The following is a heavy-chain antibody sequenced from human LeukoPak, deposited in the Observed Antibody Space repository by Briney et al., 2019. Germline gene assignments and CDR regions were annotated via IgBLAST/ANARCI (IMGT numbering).Heavy chain of an antibody. Sequence: PGGSLRLSCEASGFTFSPYGMTWVRQAPGKGLEWVSTISYDSRSIGYADSVKGRFTISRDNAKSSTSLQMNSLRVEDTAVYYCARDGSEWSRDLWGQGTLVTVSS. V-gene: IGHV3-21*01. D-gene: IGHD2-15*01. CDR3: ARDGSEWSRDL. CDR2: ISYDSRSI. J-gene: IGHJ5*02. CDR1: GFTFSPYG.